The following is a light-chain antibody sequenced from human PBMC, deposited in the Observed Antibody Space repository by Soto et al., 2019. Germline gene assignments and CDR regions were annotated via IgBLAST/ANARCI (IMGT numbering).Light chain of an antibody. V-gene: IGKV1-17*01. Sequence: DIQMTQSPSSLSASVGDRVTITCRASQGIGNGLGWYQQKPGKAPKRLIYGASILQSGVPSRFSGSGSGTAFTLTISSLQPEDFATYYCQQSYSTFITFGQGTRLEIK. J-gene: IGKJ5*01. CDR1: QGIGNG. CDR2: GAS. CDR3: QQSYSTFIT.